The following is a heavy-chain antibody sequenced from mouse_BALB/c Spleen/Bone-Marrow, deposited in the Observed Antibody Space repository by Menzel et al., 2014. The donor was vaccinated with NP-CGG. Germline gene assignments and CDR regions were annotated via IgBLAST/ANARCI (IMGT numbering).Heavy chain of an antibody. Sequence: QVQLKESGPGLVQPSQILSITCTVSGFSLTNYGVHWVRQSPGKGLGWLGVIWSGGSTDYNAAFISRLIISKDNSKSQVFFKMNSLQANDTAIYYCARRGGTTAPFAYWGQGTLVTVSA. CDR2: IWSGGST. V-gene: IGHV2-2*02. CDR1: GFSLTNYG. D-gene: IGHD1-2*01. CDR3: ARRGGTTAPFAY. J-gene: IGHJ3*01.